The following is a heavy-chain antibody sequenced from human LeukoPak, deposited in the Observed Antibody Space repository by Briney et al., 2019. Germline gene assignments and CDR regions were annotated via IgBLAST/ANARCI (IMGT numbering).Heavy chain of an antibody. V-gene: IGHV3-9*03. D-gene: IGHD1-1*01. CDR2: ISWNSGSI. Sequence: PGRSLRLSCAASGFTFDDYAMHWVRHAPGKGLEWVSGISWNSGSIGYADSVKGRFTISRDNAKNSLYLQMNSLRAEDMALYYCAKDVTAFVQHAFDIWGQGTMVTVSS. J-gene: IGHJ3*02. CDR1: GFTFDDYA. CDR3: AKDVTAFVQHAFDI.